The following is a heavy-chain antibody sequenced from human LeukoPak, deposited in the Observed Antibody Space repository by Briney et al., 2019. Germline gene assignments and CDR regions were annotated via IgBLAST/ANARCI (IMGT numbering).Heavy chain of an antibody. J-gene: IGHJ4*02. CDR1: GGSISSYY. Sequence: SETLSLTCTVSGGSISSYYWSWIRKPAGKGLEWIGRIYISGRTNYNPSLKSRVTISVDTSKNQFSLKLSSVNAADTAVYYCARDRGTWNDDGFDYWGQGTLVTVSS. V-gene: IGHV4-4*07. CDR2: IYISGRT. CDR3: ARDRGTWNDDGFDY. D-gene: IGHD1-1*01.